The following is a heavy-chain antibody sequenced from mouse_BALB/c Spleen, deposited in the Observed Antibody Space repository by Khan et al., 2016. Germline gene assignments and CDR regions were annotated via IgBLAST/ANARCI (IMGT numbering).Heavy chain of an antibody. CDR1: GDSITSGY. V-gene: IGHV3-8*02. CDR3: ARWDYGYWYFDV. Sequence: EVQLQESGPSLVKPSQTLSLTCSVTGDSITSGYWNWIRKFPGNKLEYIGYISYSGSTYYNPSLKSRISITRETSKNQYYLQLNSVTTEDTATYYCARWDYGYWYFDVWGAGTTVTVSS. J-gene: IGHJ1*01. CDR2: ISYSGST. D-gene: IGHD1-1*01.